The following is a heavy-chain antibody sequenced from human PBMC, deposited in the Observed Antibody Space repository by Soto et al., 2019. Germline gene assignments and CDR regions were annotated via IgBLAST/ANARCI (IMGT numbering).Heavy chain of an antibody. Sequence: PSETLSLTCTVSGGSISSGGYYWSWIRQHPGKGLEWIGYIYYSGSTYYNPSLKSRVTISVDTSKNQFSLKLSSVTAADTAVYYCARGRGTISGHYPFFDYWGQGTLVTVSS. J-gene: IGHJ4*02. CDR3: ARGRGTISGHYPFFDY. CDR1: GGSISSGGYY. CDR2: IYYSGST. V-gene: IGHV4-31*03. D-gene: IGHD3-22*01.